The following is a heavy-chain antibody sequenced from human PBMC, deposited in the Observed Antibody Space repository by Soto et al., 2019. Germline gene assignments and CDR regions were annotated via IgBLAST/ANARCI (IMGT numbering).Heavy chain of an antibody. CDR2: IEWEGDT. V-gene: IGHV2-70*01. CDR1: ACSLSTRVMG. CDR3: ARIWWKGYGNGLGWFDS. Sequence: PAQTLTLTCTFTACSLSTRVMGGGWSRHPPLIVLEGLAFIEWEGDTYYTNSLKTRLTISKDNSKNSVVLKMTNMEAVDTATYYCARIWWKGYGNGLGWFDSWGQGTLVTVSS. J-gene: IGHJ5*01. D-gene: IGHD2-15*01.